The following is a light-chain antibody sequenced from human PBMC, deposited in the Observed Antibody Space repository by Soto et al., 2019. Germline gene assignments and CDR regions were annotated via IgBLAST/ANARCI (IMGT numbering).Light chain of an antibody. J-gene: IGKJ1*01. CDR3: QQRSNWWT. V-gene: IGKV3-11*01. CDR1: QSVSSY. CDR2: DAS. Sequence: EIVLTQSPATLSLSPWERATLSCRASQSVSSYLAWYQQKPGQAPRLLIYDASNRATGIPARFSGSGSGTDFTLTISSLEPEDFAVYYCQQRSNWWTFGQGTEVDIK.